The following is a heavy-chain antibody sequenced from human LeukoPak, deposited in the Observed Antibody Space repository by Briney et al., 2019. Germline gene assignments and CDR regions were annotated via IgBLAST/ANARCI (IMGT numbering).Heavy chain of an antibody. CDR2: ISGSGDIT. D-gene: IGHD6-25*01. CDR3: AKDHRGYTPWYFDY. V-gene: IGHV3-23*01. CDR1: EFIFSSYV. Sequence: GGSLRLSCAASEFIFSSYVMSWVRQAPGKGLEWVSSISGSGDITYYADSVKGRFTISRDNSKNTLYLQMNSLRAEDTAVYYCAKDHRGYTPWYFDYWGQGTLVTVSS. J-gene: IGHJ4*02.